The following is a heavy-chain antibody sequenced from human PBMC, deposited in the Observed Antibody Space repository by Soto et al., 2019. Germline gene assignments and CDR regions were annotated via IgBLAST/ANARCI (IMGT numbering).Heavy chain of an antibody. CDR3: TRDPPTGTTLARADS. Sequence: EVQLVESGGGLVQPGGSLRLSCAASGFTFSSYDMNWVRQAPGKGLEWVSYISGGSSRIFYADSVKGRVTISTDNARHSVYRQMSGLKDEDTAVYYCTRDPPTGTTLARADSWGQGTLVTVSS. V-gene: IGHV3-48*02. CDR1: GFTFSSYD. J-gene: IGHJ4*02. D-gene: IGHD1-7*01. CDR2: ISGGSSRI.